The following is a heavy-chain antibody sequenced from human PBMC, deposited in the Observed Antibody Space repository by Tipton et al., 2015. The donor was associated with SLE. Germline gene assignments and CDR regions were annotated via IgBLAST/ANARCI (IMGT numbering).Heavy chain of an antibody. V-gene: IGHV4-34*01. Sequence: TLSLTCAVYGGSFSGYYWSWIRQPPGKGLEWIGEINHSGSTNYNPSLKSRVTISVDTSKNQFSLKLSSVTAADTAVYYCASGVRWPGVDYWGQGTLVTVSS. CDR3: ASGVRWPGVDY. CDR2: INHSGST. CDR1: GGSFSGYY. D-gene: IGHD2-15*01. J-gene: IGHJ4*02.